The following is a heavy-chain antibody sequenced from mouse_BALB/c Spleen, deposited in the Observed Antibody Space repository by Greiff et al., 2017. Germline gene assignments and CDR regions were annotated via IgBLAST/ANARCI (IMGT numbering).Heavy chain of an antibody. CDR2: ISSGGSYT. CDR3: TREGFAY. Sequence: EVQVVESGGGLVKPGGSLKLSCAASGFTFSSYTMSWVRQTPEKRLEWVATISSGGSYTYYPDSVKGRFTISRDNAKNTRYLQMSSLKSEDTAMYYCTREGFAYWGQGTLVTVSA. CDR1: GFTFSSYT. V-gene: IGHV5-6-4*01. J-gene: IGHJ3*01.